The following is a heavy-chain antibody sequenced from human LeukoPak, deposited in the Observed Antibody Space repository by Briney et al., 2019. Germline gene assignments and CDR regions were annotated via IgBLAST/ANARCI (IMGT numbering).Heavy chain of an antibody. CDR1: GFAFSTYW. CDR3: TRDSVF. J-gene: IGHJ4*02. Sequence: GGSLRLSCAASGFAFSTYWMDWVRQAPGKGLEWVGNINQDGSVKHYVDSVRGRFTISGDNARNSVYLQMNALRVEDTAVYYCTRDSVFWGQGTLVTASS. V-gene: IGHV3-7*01. CDR2: INQDGSVK.